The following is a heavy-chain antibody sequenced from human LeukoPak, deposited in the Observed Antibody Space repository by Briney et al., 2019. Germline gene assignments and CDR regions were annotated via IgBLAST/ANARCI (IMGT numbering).Heavy chain of an antibody. Sequence: SVKVSCKASGGTFSSYAISWVRQAPGQGLEWMGGIIPIFGTANYAQKFQGRVTITTDESTSTAYMELSSLRSEDTAVYYCARERGSRYCSSTSCTGGAFDIWGQGTLVTVSS. CDR1: GGTFSSYA. J-gene: IGHJ4*02. V-gene: IGHV1-69*05. CDR3: ARERGSRYCSSTSCTGGAFDI. CDR2: IIPIFGTA. D-gene: IGHD2-2*01.